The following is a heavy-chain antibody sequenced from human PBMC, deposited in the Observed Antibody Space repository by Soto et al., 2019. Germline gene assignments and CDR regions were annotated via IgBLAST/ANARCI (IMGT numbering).Heavy chain of an antibody. CDR3: ARGYCSSTSCRQKKYYFDY. D-gene: IGHD2-2*01. Sequence: PSETLSLTCTVSGGSISSGGYYWSWIRQHPGKGLEWIGYIYYSGSTYYNPSLESRVTISVDTSKNQFSLKLSSVTAADTAVYYCARGYCSSTSCRQKKYYFDYWGQGTLVTVSS. CDR2: IYYSGST. CDR1: GGSISSGGYY. J-gene: IGHJ4*02. V-gene: IGHV4-31*03.